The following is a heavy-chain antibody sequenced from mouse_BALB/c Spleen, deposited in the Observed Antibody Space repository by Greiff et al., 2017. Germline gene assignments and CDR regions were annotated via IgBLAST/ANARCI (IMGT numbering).Heavy chain of an antibody. Sequence: VQGVESGSELVRPGTSVKVSCKASGYAFTNYLIEWVKQRPGQGLEWIGVINPGSGGTNYNEKFKGKATLTADKSSSTAYMQLSSLTSDYSAVYFCARRDYLYAMDYWGQGTSVTVSS. V-gene: IGHV1-54*01. CDR3: ARRDYLYAMDY. D-gene: IGHD2-4*01. CDR1: GYAFTNYL. J-gene: IGHJ4*01. CDR2: INPGSGGT.